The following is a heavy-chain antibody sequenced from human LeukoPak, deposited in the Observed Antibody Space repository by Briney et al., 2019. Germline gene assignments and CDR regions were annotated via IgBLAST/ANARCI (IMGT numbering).Heavy chain of an antibody. V-gene: IGHV4-59*01. Sequence: PSETLSLTCTVSGGSISSYYWSWIRQPPGKGLEWIGYIYYSGSTNYNPSLKSRVTISVDTSKNQFSLKLGSVTAADTAVYYCARVYGHPLYFDYWGQGTLVTVSS. J-gene: IGHJ4*02. D-gene: IGHD2/OR15-2a*01. CDR1: GGSISSYY. CDR2: IYYSGST. CDR3: ARVYGHPLYFDY.